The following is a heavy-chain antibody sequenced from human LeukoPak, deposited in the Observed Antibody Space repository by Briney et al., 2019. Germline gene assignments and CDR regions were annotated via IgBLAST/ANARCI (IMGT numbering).Heavy chain of an antibody. J-gene: IGHJ6*03. CDR1: GGSISSYY. CDR2: IYYSGST. CDR3: ASQLWSGDYYYYMDV. D-gene: IGHD3-10*01. V-gene: IGHV4-59*08. Sequence: SETLSLTCTVSGGSISSYYWSWIRQAPGKGLEWIGYIYYSGSTNYNPSLKSRVTISVDTSKNQFSLKLSSVTAADTAVYYCASQLWSGDYYYYMDVWGKGTTVTVSS.